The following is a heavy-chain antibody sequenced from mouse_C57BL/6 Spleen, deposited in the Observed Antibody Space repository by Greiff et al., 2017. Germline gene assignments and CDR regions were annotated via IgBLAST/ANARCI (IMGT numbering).Heavy chain of an antibody. Sequence: EVQLQQSGAELVKPGASVKLSCTASGFNIKDYYMHWVKQRTEQGLEWIGRIDPEDGETKYDPKFQGKATITADTSSNTAYLQLSSLTSEDTAVYYCARSGGLRRLWYFDVWGTGTTVTVSS. J-gene: IGHJ1*03. CDR2: IDPEDGET. D-gene: IGHD2-2*01. V-gene: IGHV14-2*01. CDR3: ARSGGLRRLWYFDV. CDR1: GFNIKDYY.